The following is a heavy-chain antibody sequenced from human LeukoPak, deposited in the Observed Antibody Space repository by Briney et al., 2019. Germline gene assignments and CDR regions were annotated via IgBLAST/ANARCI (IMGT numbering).Heavy chain of an antibody. V-gene: IGHV4-34*01. Sequence: SETLSLTCAVYGGSFSGYYWSWIRQPPGKGLEWIGEINHSGSTNYNPSLKSRVTISVDTSKNQFSLKLSSVTAADTAVYYCAEGWDYYKSSGTFFDYWAQETRVTVPS. CDR2: INHSGST. J-gene: IGHJ4*02. CDR1: GGSFSGYY. CDR3: AEGWDYYKSSGTFFDY. D-gene: IGHD3-22*01.